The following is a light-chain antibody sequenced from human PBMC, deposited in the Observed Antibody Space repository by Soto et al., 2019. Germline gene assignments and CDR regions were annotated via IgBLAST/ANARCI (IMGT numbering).Light chain of an antibody. CDR3: QQYDKLPIT. CDR1: QDIRKY. V-gene: IGKV1-33*01. CDR2: DVF. J-gene: IGKJ4*01. Sequence: DIQMTQSASSLPASVGDTVTISCQASQDIRKYLNWFQQKPGKAPKLLIYDVFNVETGVPSRFSGRGSGTDFTLIISNLQPEDFATYYCQQYDKLPITFGGGTKVDI.